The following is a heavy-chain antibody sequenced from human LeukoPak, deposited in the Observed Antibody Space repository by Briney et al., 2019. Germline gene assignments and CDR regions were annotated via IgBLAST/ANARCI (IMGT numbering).Heavy chain of an antibody. CDR2: INHSGST. J-gene: IGHJ4*02. CDR1: GGSFSGYY. Sequence: NTSETLSLTCAVYGGSFSGYYWSWIRQPPGKGLEWIGEINHSGSTNYNPSLKSRVTISVDTSKNQFSLKLSSVTAADTAVYYCARGVVAAARGGNWGQGTLVTVSS. D-gene: IGHD6-13*01. CDR3: ARGVVAAARGGN. V-gene: IGHV4-34*01.